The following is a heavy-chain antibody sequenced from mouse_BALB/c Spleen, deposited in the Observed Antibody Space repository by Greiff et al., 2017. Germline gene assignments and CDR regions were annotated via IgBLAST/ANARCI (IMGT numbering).Heavy chain of an antibody. Sequence: QVQLQQPGAELVRPGASVKLSCKASGYTFTSYWINWVKQRPGQGLEWIGNIYPSDSYTNYNQKFKDKATLTVDKSSSTAYMQLSSPTSEDSAVYYCTRRYDYYAMDYWGQGTSVTVSS. D-gene: IGHD2-14*01. J-gene: IGHJ4*01. CDR3: TRRYDYYAMDY. V-gene: IGHV1-69*02. CDR2: IYPSDSYT. CDR1: GYTFTSYW.